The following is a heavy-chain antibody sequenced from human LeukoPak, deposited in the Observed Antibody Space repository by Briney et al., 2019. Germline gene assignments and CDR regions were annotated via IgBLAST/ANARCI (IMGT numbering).Heavy chain of an antibody. CDR3: ASLPMTTNDDAGMDV. CDR2: IYYSGST. V-gene: IGHV4-59*12. J-gene: IGHJ6*02. D-gene: IGHD2-8*01. CDR1: GGSISSYY. Sequence: SETLSLTCTVSGGSISSYYWSWIRQPPGKGLEWIGYIYYSGSTNYNPSLKSRVTISVDTSKNQFSLKLSSVTAADTAVYYCASLPMTTNDDAGMDVWGQGTTVTVSS.